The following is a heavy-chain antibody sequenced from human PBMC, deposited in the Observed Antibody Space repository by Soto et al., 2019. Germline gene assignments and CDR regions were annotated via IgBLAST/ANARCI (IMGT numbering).Heavy chain of an antibody. CDR1: GYRFSSSW. V-gene: IGHV5-51*01. CDR3: ARHATYYDILSGYYFDY. D-gene: IGHD3-9*01. Sequence: GESLKISCQGTGYRFSSSWIGWVRQKPGKGLEWLGNVYPSDSDVRYSPAFEGQVTISADKSINTAYLQWSSLKASDTAMYYCARHATYYDILSGYYFDYWGQGTQVTVSS. CDR2: VYPSDSDV. J-gene: IGHJ4*02.